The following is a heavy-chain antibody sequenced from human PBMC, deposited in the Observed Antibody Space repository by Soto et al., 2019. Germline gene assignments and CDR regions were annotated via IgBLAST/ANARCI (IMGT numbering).Heavy chain of an antibody. CDR2: INEDGSEK. CDR1: GFTFSSRG. V-gene: IGHV3-7*01. J-gene: IGHJ4*02. CDR3: ARGTI. Sequence: EVQLVESGGGLVQPGGSRRLSCAASGFTFSSRGMSWVRQAPGKGPEWVATINEDGSEKYYVDSVKGRFTISRDNGKNSLYLQMDSLRAEDTAIYYCARGTIGGQGTPVTVSS.